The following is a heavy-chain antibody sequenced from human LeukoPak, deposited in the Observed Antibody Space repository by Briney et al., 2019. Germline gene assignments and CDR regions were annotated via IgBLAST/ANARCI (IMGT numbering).Heavy chain of an antibody. CDR1: GFTFSSYA. V-gene: IGHV3-23*01. CDR2: ISGSGSST. CDR3: AKDRYYDSSGYLLDY. Sequence: GGSLRLSCAASGFTFSSYAMSWVRQAPGKGLESVSHISGSGSSTYYADSVKGRFTISRDNSKNTLYLQMNSLRAEDTAVYYCAKDRYYDSSGYLLDYWGQGTLVTVSS. J-gene: IGHJ4*02. D-gene: IGHD3-22*01.